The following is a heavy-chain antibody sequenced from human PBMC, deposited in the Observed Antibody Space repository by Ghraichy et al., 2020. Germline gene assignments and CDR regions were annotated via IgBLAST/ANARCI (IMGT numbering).Heavy chain of an antibody. V-gene: IGHV4-59*01. D-gene: IGHD4-17*01. Sequence: SETLSLTCAVSGGSISSYWWTWVRQPPGKGLDWIGNIYYNGGTNCNPSLKSRVTVSLDTSKSQVSLKLSSVTAADTAVYYFVGGRSGDPFDYWGQGTLVAVSS. CDR3: VGGRSGDPFDY. J-gene: IGHJ4*02. CDR1: GGSISSYW. CDR2: IYYNGGT.